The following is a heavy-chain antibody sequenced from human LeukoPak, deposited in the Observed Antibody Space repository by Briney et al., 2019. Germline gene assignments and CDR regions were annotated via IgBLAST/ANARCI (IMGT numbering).Heavy chain of an antibody. Sequence: ASVKVSCKASGYTFTSYGITWVRQAPGQELEWMGWINAYNGNPHYAQKLQGRVTMTTDTSTGTAYMELRSLRSDDTAVYYCARGVVITSAFDIWGQGTMVTVSS. V-gene: IGHV1-18*01. CDR3: ARGVVITSAFDI. D-gene: IGHD3-16*01. J-gene: IGHJ3*02. CDR2: INAYNGNP. CDR1: GYTFTSYG.